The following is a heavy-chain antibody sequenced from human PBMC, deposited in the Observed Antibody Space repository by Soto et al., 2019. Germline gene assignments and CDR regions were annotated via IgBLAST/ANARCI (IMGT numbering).Heavy chain of an antibody. CDR3: TRGPRPTSTGTGAF. V-gene: IGHV3-9*01. J-gene: IGHJ4*02. Sequence: PVGSLRLSCVASGFTFDDYAMHWVRQAPGKGLEWVSGISWNSGSIGYADSVKGRFTISRDNAKNSLYLQMNALRVEDTGVYYCTRGPRPTSTGTGAFWGQGTLVTVSS. D-gene: IGHD1-1*01. CDR2: ISWNSGSI. CDR1: GFTFDDYA.